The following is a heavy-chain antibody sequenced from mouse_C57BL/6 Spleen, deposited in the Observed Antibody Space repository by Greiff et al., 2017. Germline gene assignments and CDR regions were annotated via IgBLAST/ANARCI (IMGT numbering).Heavy chain of an antibody. J-gene: IGHJ1*03. CDR2: INPSTGGT. D-gene: IGHD1-1*01. CDR3: ARGGSSHWYFDV. V-gene: IGHV1-42*01. CDR1: GYSFTGYY. Sequence: VQLQQSGPELVKPGASVKISCKASGYSFTGYYMNWVKQSPEKSLEWIGEINPSTGGTTYNQKFKAKATLTVDKSSSTAYMQLKSLTSEDSAVYYCARGGSSHWYFDVWGTGTTVTVSS.